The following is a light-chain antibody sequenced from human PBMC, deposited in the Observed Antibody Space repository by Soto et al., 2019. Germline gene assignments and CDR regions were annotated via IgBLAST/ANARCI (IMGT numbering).Light chain of an antibody. J-gene: IGKJ3*01. CDR1: QSVSSN. CDR3: QQYNNWPSHIT. Sequence: EIMMTQSPATLSVSPGERATFSCRASQSVSSNLAWYQQKAGQAPRLLIYGASARATGIPARFSGSGSGTEFTLTISSLQSGDFAVYYCQQYNNWPSHITFGPGTKVEIK. V-gene: IGKV3-15*01. CDR2: GAS.